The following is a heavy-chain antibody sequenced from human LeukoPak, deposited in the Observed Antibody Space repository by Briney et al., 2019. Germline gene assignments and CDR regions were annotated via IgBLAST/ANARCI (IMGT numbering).Heavy chain of an antibody. CDR1: GYSFTSYW. CDR3: ARLGAPGIAAVPFDY. Sequence: GESLKISCKGSGYSFTSYWIGWARQMPGKGLEWMGIIYPGDSDTRYSPSFQGQVTISADKSISTAYLQWSSLKASDTAMYYCARLGAPGIAAVPFDYWGQGTLVTVSS. J-gene: IGHJ4*02. D-gene: IGHD6-13*01. CDR2: IYPGDSDT. V-gene: IGHV5-51*01.